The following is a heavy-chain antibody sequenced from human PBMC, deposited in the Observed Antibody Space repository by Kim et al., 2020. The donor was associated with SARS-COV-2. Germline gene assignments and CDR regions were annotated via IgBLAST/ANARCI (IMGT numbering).Heavy chain of an antibody. V-gene: IGHV4-39*01. J-gene: IGHJ4*02. CDR3: ARRGGGYYAYCGGDCSTLDY. D-gene: IGHD2-21*01. Sequence: SETLSLTCTVSGGSISSSSYYWGWIRQPPGKGLEWIGSIYYSGSTYYNPSLKSRVTISVDTSKNQFSLKLSSVTAADTAVYYCARRGGGYYAYCGGDCSTLDYWGQGTLVTVSS. CDR2: IYYSGST. CDR1: GGSISSSSYY.